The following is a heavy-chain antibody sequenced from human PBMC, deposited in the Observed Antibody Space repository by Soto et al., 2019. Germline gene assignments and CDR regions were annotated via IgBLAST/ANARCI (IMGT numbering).Heavy chain of an antibody. D-gene: IGHD3-3*02. CDR1: GFTFSRYG. J-gene: IGHJ6*02. Sequence: GVSLRLSCAASGFTFSRYGMHWVRQAPGKGLEWVAVISYDGSSKYYADSVKGRFTISRDNSKNTLYLQMNSLRAEDTAVYYCAKXGGGAHFFSYYYYGMDVWGQGTTVTVSS. V-gene: IGHV3-30*18. CDR3: AKXGGGAHFFSYYYYGMDV. CDR2: ISYDGSSK.